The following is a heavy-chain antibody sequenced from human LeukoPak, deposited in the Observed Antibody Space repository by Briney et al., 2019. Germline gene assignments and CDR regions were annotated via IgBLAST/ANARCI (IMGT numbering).Heavy chain of an antibody. CDR1: GSTFTGYY. V-gene: IGHV1-2*02. Sequence: ASVKVSCKASGSTFTGYYMHWVRHAPGQGLEWMGWINPNSGGRNYAQKFQGRVSMTRDTSNSTAYMELRRLRSDGTAVYYWARGFRGDYGSGSYRLDYWGQGTLVTVSS. CDR3: ARGFRGDYGSGSYRLDY. J-gene: IGHJ4*02. D-gene: IGHD3-10*01. CDR2: INPNSGGR.